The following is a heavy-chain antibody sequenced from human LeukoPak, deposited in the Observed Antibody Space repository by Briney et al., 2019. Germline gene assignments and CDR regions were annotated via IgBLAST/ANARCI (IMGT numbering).Heavy chain of an antibody. V-gene: IGHV3-53*05. CDR1: GFTVSSNY. D-gene: IGHD5-12*01. Sequence: GGSLRLSCAASGFTVSSNYMSWVRQAPGKGLEWVSVIYSGGSTYYADSVKGRFTISRDNSKNTLYLQMNSLRAEDTALYYCAQDIESYDAFDIWGQGTMVTVSS. CDR2: IYSGGST. CDR3: AQDIESYDAFDI. J-gene: IGHJ3*02.